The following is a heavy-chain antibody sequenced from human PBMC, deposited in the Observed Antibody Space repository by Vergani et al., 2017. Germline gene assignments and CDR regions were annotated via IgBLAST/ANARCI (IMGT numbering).Heavy chain of an antibody. Sequence: QVQLVQSGAEVKKPGASVKVSCKASGYTFAGYNIHWVRQAPGQGLELMGWINPNSGGTNYAQKLQGRVTMTRDTSINTAYMGLSRLRSDATAVYYCARGWSGYGTSWFFEDWGQGTLVTVSS. D-gene: IGHD6-13*01. CDR2: INPNSGGT. CDR1: GYTFAGYN. J-gene: IGHJ4*02. V-gene: IGHV1-2*02. CDR3: ARGWSGYGTSWFFED.